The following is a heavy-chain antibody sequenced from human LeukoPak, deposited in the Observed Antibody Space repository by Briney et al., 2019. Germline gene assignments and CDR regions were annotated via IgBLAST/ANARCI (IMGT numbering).Heavy chain of an antibody. CDR2: ISGSGGNT. J-gene: IGHJ2*01. CDR3: AKALTFDWFWFLDL. V-gene: IGHV3-23*01. Sequence: GGSLRLSCAASGFTFSSYGMSWVRQAPGKGLEWVSAISGSGGNTYYADSVKGRFTISRDSSKNTPYLQMNSLRADDTAVYYCAKALTFDWFWFLDLWGRGTLVTVSS. D-gene: IGHD3-9*01. CDR1: GFTFSSYG.